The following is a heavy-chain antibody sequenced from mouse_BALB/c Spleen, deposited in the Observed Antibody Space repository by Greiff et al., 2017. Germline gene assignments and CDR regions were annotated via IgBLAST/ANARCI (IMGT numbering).Heavy chain of an antibody. CDR1: GFTFSDYY. J-gene: IGHJ4*01. Sequence: DVMLVESGGGLVKPGGSLKLSCAASGFTFSDYYMYWVRQTPEKRLEWVATISDGGSYTYYPDSVKGRFTISRDNAKNHLYLQMSSLKSEDTAMYYCARGYGNYNAMDYWGQGASVTVSS. V-gene: IGHV5-4*02. CDR2: ISDGGSYT. CDR3: ARGYGNYNAMDY. D-gene: IGHD2-1*01.